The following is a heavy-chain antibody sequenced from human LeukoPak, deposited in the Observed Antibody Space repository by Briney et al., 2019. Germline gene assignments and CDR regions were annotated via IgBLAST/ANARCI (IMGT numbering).Heavy chain of an antibody. CDR1: GLIFSNYA. V-gene: IGHV3-23*01. J-gene: IGHJ4*02. Sequence: PGGSLRLSCAGSGLIFSNYAMSWVRQAPGKGLEWVSAIGGSGISTSYTDPVKGRFTISRDNSKNTLYLQMHYLRAEDTAVYYCAKGIEVDHTLPFDYWGLGTLVTVSS. CDR3: AKGIEVDHTLPFDY. CDR2: IGGSGIST. D-gene: IGHD1-14*01.